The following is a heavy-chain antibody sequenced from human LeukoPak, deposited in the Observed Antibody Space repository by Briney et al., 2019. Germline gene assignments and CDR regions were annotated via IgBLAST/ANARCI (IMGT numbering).Heavy chain of an antibody. V-gene: IGHV1-8*01. CDR2: MNPNSGNT. CDR1: GYTFTSYD. CDR3: ARMDIVATIDY. D-gene: IGHD5-12*01. Sequence: ASVKVSCKASGYTFTSYDINWVRQATGQGLEWMGWMNPNSGNTGYAQKFQGRVTMTRDTSTSTVYMELSSLRSEDTAVYYCARMDIVATIDYWGQGTLVTVSS. J-gene: IGHJ4*02.